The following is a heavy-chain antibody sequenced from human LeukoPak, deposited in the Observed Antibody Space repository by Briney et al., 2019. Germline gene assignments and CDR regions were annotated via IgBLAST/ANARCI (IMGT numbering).Heavy chain of an antibody. V-gene: IGHV4-59*01. CDR3: ARAGPDGDFDC. CDR1: GASINSYY. D-gene: IGHD5-24*01. CDR2: AYHIGST. J-gene: IGHJ4*02. Sequence: SETLSLTCTVSGASINSYYWTWIRQSPGKGLEWIGYAYHIGSTNYHPSLKSRVTISIDKSRNQFSLNLRSVTAADTAIYYCARAGPDGDFDCWVQGTLVTVSS.